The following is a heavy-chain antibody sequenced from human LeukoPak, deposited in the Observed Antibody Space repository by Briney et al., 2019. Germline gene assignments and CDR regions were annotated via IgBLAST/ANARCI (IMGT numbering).Heavy chain of an antibody. J-gene: IGHJ4*02. CDR3: ARALPFFY. CDR2: ISYDGSNK. V-gene: IGHV3-30-3*01. Sequence: GGSLRLSCAASGFTFSSYAMHWVRQAPGKGLEWVAVISYDGSNKYYADSVKGRFTISRDNSKNTLYLQVNSLRAEDTAVYYCARALPFFYWGQGTLVTVSS. D-gene: IGHD3-3*02. CDR1: GFTFSSYA.